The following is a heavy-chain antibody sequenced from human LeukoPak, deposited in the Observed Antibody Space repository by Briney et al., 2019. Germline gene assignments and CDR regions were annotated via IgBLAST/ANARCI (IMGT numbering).Heavy chain of an antibody. Sequence: PGGSLRLSCAASGFTFSSYNMNWVRQAPGKGLEWVAVISSSSGTIYYADSVKGRFTISRDNTEKSIYLQMNYLRVEDTALYYCVRASGAAALDFWGQGTLVTVTS. CDR2: ISSSSGTI. CDR1: GFTFSSYN. D-gene: IGHD6-13*01. V-gene: IGHV3-48*04. J-gene: IGHJ4*02. CDR3: VRASGAAALDF.